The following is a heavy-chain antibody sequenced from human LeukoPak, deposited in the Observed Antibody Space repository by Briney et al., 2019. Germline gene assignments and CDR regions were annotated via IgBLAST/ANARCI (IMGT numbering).Heavy chain of an antibody. CDR2: TSHSGST. J-gene: IGHJ3*02. Sequence: SETLSLTCTVSGGSISSSHWSWIRQPPERGLEWIGYTSHSGSTNYKPSLKSRVSISIDTSKNQFSLKLTSVTAADTAMYYCARGYYDARGDSNPFDIWGQGTMVTVAS. D-gene: IGHD3-22*01. CDR3: ARGYYDARGDSNPFDI. CDR1: GGSISSSH. V-gene: IGHV4-59*01.